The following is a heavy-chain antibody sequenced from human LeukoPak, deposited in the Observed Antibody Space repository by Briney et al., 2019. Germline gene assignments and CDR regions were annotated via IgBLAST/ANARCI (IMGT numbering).Heavy chain of an antibody. J-gene: IGHJ6*03. CDR3: PKGPLPRMDV. CDR1: RFTFSSSA. CDR2: ISGSGGNT. V-gene: IGHV3-23*01. Sequence: GGSLRLSCAASRFTFSSSAMNWVRQAPGKGLEWVSAISGSGGNTYYADSVKGRFTVSRDNSKNTLYLQMNSLRAEDTAIYYCPKGPLPRMDVWGKGTTVTVSS. D-gene: IGHD1-26*01.